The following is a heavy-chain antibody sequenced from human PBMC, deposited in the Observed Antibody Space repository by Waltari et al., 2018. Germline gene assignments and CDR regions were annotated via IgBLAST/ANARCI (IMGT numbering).Heavy chain of an antibody. Sequence: QVQLQQWGAGLLKPSETLSLTCAVYGGSFSGYYWSWIRQPPGKGLDWMGEINHSGSNTYNPYLKSRGIISVDTAKNQCSLKLSSVTAADTAVYYCARGGGYLPFLRYWGQGTLVTVSS. J-gene: IGHJ4*02. CDR1: GGSFSGYY. CDR2: INHSGSN. CDR3: ARGGGYLPFLRY. V-gene: IGHV4-34*01. D-gene: IGHD3-16*02.